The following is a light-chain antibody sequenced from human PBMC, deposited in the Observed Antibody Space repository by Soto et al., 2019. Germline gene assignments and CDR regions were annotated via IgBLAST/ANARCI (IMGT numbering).Light chain of an antibody. CDR3: QQYHNWPPIT. CDR1: QYVEKN. J-gene: IGKJ5*01. V-gene: IGKV3-15*01. CDR2: AAV. Sequence: ETVMTQSPATLSVSPGETATLSCRASQYVEKNLAWYQQRPGQSPRLLIYAAVTRATGVPTRFSGSGSGTEFTLSISSLQSDDSAVYFCQQYHNWPPITFGQGTRLEIK.